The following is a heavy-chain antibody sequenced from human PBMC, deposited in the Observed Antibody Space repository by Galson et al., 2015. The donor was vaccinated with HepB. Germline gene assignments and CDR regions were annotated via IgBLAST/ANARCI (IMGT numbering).Heavy chain of an antibody. V-gene: IGHV3-21*01. D-gene: IGHD3-3*01. CDR3: ARVSTSLDFWSGDF. Sequence: SLRLSCAASGFTFSSYSMNWVRQAPGKGLEWVSSISSSGNYIYYADSVKGRFTISRDNAKNSLYLQMNSLRAEDTAVYYCARVSTSLDFWSGDFWGQGTLVTVSS. CDR2: ISSSGNYI. CDR1: GFTFSSYS. J-gene: IGHJ4*02.